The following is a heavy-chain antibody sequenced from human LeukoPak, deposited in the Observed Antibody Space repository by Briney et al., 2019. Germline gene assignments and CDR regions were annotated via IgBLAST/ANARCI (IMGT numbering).Heavy chain of an antibody. Sequence: SETLPLTCAVYGGSFSGYYWSWIRQPPGKGLEWIGEINHSGSTNYNPSLKSRVTISVDTTKNQFSLKLNSVTAADTAVYYCARVTDSSGYYLFGAFDIWGQGTMVTVSS. J-gene: IGHJ3*02. CDR1: GGSFSGYY. CDR2: INHSGST. CDR3: ARVTDSSGYYLFGAFDI. D-gene: IGHD3-22*01. V-gene: IGHV4-34*01.